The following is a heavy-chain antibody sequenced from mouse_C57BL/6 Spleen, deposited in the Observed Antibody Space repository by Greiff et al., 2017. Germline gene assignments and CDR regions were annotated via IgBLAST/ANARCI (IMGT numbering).Heavy chain of an antibody. J-gene: IGHJ3*01. V-gene: IGHV3-6*01. CDR3: AREPFAY. CDR2: ISYDGSN. CDR1: GYSITSGYY. Sequence: VQLQQSGPGLVKPSQSLSLTCSVTGYSITSGYYWNWIRQFPGNKLEWMGYISYDGSNNYNPSLKNRISITRDTSKNQFFLKLNSVTTEDTATYYCAREPFAYWGQETLGTVSA.